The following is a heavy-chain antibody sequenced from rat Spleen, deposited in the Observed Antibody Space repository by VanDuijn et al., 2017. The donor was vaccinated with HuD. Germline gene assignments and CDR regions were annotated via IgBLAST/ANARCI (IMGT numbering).Heavy chain of an antibody. CDR2: MTYNGDT. V-gene: IGHV2-63*01. D-gene: IGHD3-1*01. J-gene: IGHJ2*01. CDR1: GFSLIRYN. CDR3: TIHPRY. Sequence: QVQLKESGPGLVQPSQTLSLTCTVSGFSLIRYNVHWVRQPPGKGLEWMGRMTYNGDTSYNSALISRLSISRDTSKNQVFLKMNSLQTDDTGTYYCTIHPRYWGQGVMVTVSS.